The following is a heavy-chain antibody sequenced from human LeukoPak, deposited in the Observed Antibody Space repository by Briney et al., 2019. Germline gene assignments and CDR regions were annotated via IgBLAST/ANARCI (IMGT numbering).Heavy chain of an antibody. Sequence: GGSPRLSCAASGFTFNTYSMNWVRQAPGKGLEWISYISSGSSTIYYADSVKGRFTISRDNAKNSLYLQLNSLRAEDTAVYYCARSVSTGSTVYFFRIFDYWGQGTLVTVSS. CDR3: ARSVSTGSTVYFFRIFDY. CDR1: GFTFNTYS. J-gene: IGHJ4*02. D-gene: IGHD3-22*01. V-gene: IGHV3-48*01. CDR2: ISSGSSTI.